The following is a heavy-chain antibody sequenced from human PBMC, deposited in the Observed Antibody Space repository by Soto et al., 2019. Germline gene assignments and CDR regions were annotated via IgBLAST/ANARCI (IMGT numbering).Heavy chain of an antibody. CDR3: ARGRWYDFWSGYSNDAFDI. CDR2: MNPNSGNT. D-gene: IGHD3-3*01. Sequence: ASVKVSGKASGYTFTSYDINWVRQANGQGLEWMGWMNPNSGNTGYAQKFQGRVTMTRNTSISTAYMELSSLRSEDTAVYYCARGRWYDFWSGYSNDAFDIWGQGTMVTVSS. CDR1: GYTFTSYD. J-gene: IGHJ3*02. V-gene: IGHV1-8*01.